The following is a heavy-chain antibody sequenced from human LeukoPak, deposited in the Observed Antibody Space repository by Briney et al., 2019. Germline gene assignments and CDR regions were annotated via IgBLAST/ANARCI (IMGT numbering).Heavy chain of an antibody. J-gene: IGHJ4*02. CDR1: GFTPSDHY. CDR2: INQDGGGQ. CDR3: ARDRVWTVLY. Sequence: GGSLRLSCAASGFTPSDHYMDWVRQAPGKGLEWVANINQDGGGQYYMESVKGRFTISRDNAKNSLYLQMNSLRAEDTAVYYCARDRVWTVLYWGQGTLVTVSS. V-gene: IGHV3-7*01. D-gene: IGHD6-13*01.